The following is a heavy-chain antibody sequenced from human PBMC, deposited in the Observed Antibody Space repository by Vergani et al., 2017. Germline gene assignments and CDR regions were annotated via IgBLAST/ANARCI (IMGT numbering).Heavy chain of an antibody. CDR2: LYGRGNI. CDR3: ARGETVTDWIDP. J-gene: IGHJ5*02. V-gene: IGHV4-61*02. Sequence: QVQLQESGPGLVKPSQTLSLTCSVSGVSVSSTAFYWNWIRQPAGKGLEWIGCLYGRGNIHYNPSLASRVTISSATSKNQFSLQVHSVTAADTAVYYCARGETVTDWIDPWGQGTQVIVSS. D-gene: IGHD2-21*02. CDR1: GVSVSSTAFY.